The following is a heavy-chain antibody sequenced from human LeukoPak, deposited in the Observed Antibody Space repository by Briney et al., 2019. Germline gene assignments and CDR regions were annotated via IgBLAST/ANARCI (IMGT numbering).Heavy chain of an antibody. CDR2: ISGSGGST. CDR3: ARVLRYCSGGNCYSGRLGYMDV. Sequence: GGTLRLSCAASGFTFSSYGMSWVRQAPGKGLEWVSGISGSGGSTYYADSVKGRFTISRDNSKNTLYLQMNSLRAEDTAVYYCARVLRYCSGGNCYSGRLGYMDVWGKGTTVTISS. V-gene: IGHV3-23*01. D-gene: IGHD2-15*01. J-gene: IGHJ6*03. CDR1: GFTFSSYG.